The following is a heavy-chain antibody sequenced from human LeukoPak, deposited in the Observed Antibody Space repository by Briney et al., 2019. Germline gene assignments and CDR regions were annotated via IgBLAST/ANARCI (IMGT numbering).Heavy chain of an antibody. D-gene: IGHD6-19*01. CDR2: ISYEGSNK. V-gene: IGHV3-30*18. CDR1: GFTFSSYG. J-gene: IGHJ4*02. Sequence: PGSSLRLSCAASGFTFSSYGMHGVRPAPGKGREWVAVISYEGSNKYYADSVKGRFTISRDNSKNTLYLQMNSLRAEDTAIYYCAKGQNGDGAVAGIHWGQGTLVTVSS. CDR3: AKGQNGDGAVAGIH.